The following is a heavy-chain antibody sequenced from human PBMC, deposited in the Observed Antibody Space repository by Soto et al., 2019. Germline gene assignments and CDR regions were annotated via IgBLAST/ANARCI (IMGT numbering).Heavy chain of an antibody. D-gene: IGHD6-13*01. CDR2: ISYDGSNK. CDR1: GFTFSSYG. J-gene: IGHJ6*02. Sequence: GGSLRLSCAASGFTFSSYGMHWVRQAPGKGLEWVAVISYDGSNKYYADSVKGRFTISRDNSKNTLYLQMNSLRAEDTAVYYCATHGGRDSSSWYPFGYYYYGMDVWGQGTTVTVSS. CDR3: ATHGGRDSSSWYPFGYYYYGMDV. V-gene: IGHV3-30*03.